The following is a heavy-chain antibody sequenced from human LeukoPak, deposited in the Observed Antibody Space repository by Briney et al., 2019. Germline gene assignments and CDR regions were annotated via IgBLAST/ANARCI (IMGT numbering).Heavy chain of an antibody. CDR1: GASINGYF. J-gene: IGHJ5*02. Sequence: PSETLSLTCTVSGASINGYFWSWIRQTDGGGLEWAGRIYGSGRSNYNPSFESRVTMSSDTSKNQFSLELRSVTAADTAVYYCSRDMVRETLMYWFDPWGPGIVVTVSS. CDR2: IYGSGRS. D-gene: IGHD3-10*01. V-gene: IGHV4-4*07. CDR3: SRDMVRETLMYWFDP.